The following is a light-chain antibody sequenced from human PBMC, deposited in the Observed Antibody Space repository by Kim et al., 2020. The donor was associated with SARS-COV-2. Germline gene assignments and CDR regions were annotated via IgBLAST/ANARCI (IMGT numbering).Light chain of an antibody. V-gene: IGLV1-40*01. CDR3: QSYDSSLKGV. CDR1: SSNIGAGYD. Sequence: GKRVTISCTGSSSNIGAGYDVHWYQQRPGTAPKLLIYGNSNRPSGVPDRFSGSKSGTSASLAITGLQAEDEADYYCQSYDSSLKGVFGGGTQLTVL. J-gene: IGLJ3*02. CDR2: GNS.